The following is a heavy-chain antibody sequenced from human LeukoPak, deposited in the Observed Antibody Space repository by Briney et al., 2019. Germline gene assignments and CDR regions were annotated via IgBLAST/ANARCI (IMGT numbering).Heavy chain of an antibody. Sequence: GGSLRLSCAASGFTFDDYGMTWVRQAPGKGLEWVSGLKWNGDNIRYADSVKGRFTISRDNARSSLYLQMNSLRAEDTALYYCARRRDSSGYYYYDYWGQGTLVTVSS. CDR3: ARRRDSSGYYYYDY. D-gene: IGHD3-22*01. J-gene: IGHJ4*02. V-gene: IGHV3-20*04. CDR2: LKWNGDNI. CDR1: GFTFDDYG.